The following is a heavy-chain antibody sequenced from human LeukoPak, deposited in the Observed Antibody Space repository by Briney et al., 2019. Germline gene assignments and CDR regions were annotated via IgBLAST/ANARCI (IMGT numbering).Heavy chain of an antibody. CDR2: INPNSGGT. D-gene: IGHD3-10*01. Sequence: ASVKVSCKASGYTFTGYYMHWVRQAPGQGLEWMGWINPNSGGTNYAQKLQGRVTMTTDTSTSTAYMELRSLRSDDTAVYYCARAGVDYYAYYFDYWGQGTLVTVSS. CDR3: ARAGVDYYAYYFDY. V-gene: IGHV1-2*02. J-gene: IGHJ4*02. CDR1: GYTFTGYY.